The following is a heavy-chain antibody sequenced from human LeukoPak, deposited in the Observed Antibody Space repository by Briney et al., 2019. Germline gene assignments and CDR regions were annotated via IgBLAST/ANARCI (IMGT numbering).Heavy chain of an antibody. D-gene: IGHD3-10*01. J-gene: IGHJ3*02. CDR2: IYSGGST. Sequence: HPGGPLRLSCAASEFSVGSNYMTWVRQAPGKGLEWVSLIYSGGSTYYADSVKGRFTIPRDNSKNTLYLQMNSLRAEDTAVYYCARDRDLGAFDIWGQGTMVTVSS. CDR1: EFSVGSNY. CDR3: ARDRDLGAFDI. V-gene: IGHV3-66*01.